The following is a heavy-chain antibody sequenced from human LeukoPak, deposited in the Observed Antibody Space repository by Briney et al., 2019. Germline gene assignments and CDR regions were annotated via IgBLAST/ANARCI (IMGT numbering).Heavy chain of an antibody. D-gene: IGHD4-17*01. Sequence: SETLSLTCAVSGGSISSSNWWSWVRQPPGKGLEWIGEIYHSGSTNYNPSLKSRVTISVDTSKNQFSLKLSSVTAADTAVYYCARSDYGALDYWGQGTLVTVSS. CDR1: GGSISSSNW. CDR3: ARSDYGALDY. J-gene: IGHJ4*02. V-gene: IGHV4-4*02. CDR2: IYHSGST.